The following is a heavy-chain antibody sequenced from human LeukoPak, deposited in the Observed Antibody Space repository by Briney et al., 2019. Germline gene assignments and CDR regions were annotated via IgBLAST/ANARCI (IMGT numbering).Heavy chain of an antibody. CDR3: ARGLERTKFDY. Sequence: GASVKVSCKGSGYTFTGYYMHWVRQAPGQGLEGMGWINPNSGGTNYAQNFQGRVTMTRDTSITTAYMELSRLSSADTAVYYCARGLERTKFDYWGQGTLVTVSS. V-gene: IGHV1-2*02. CDR1: GYTFTGYY. J-gene: IGHJ4*02. CDR2: INPNSGGT.